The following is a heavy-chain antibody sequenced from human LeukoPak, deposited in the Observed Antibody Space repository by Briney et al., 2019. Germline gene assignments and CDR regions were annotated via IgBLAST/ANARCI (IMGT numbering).Heavy chain of an antibody. D-gene: IGHD3-10*01. V-gene: IGHV3-74*01. CDR3: AREGDHYGSGSYYAFDI. CDR1: GFTFSSYW. Sequence: PGGSLRLSCAASGFTFSSYWMHWVRQAPGKGLVWVSRINSDGSSTSYADSVKGRFTTSRDNAKNTLYLQMNSLRAEDTAVYYCAREGDHYGSGSYYAFDIWGQGTMVTVSS. CDR2: INSDGSST. J-gene: IGHJ3*02.